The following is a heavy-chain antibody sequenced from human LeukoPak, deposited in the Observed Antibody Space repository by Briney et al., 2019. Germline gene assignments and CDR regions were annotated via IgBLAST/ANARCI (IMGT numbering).Heavy chain of an antibody. Sequence: SETLSLTCTVSGGSISSSSYYWGWIRQPPGKGLEWIGSIYYSGSTYCTPSLRSRVTISVDTSKNQFSLELSSVTAADTAVYYCAKQKQLVHWFDPWGQGTLVTVSS. D-gene: IGHD6-13*01. CDR3: AKQKQLVHWFDP. V-gene: IGHV4-39*01. J-gene: IGHJ5*02. CDR2: IYYSGST. CDR1: GGSISSSSYY.